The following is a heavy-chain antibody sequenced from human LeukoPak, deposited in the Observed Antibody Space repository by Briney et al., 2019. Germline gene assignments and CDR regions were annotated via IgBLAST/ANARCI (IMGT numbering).Heavy chain of an antibody. Sequence: ASVKVSCKASGYTFSSYYMHWVRQAPGQGLEWMGIINPSGGSTNYAQQFQGRVTMTRDTSTSTVYMGLGSLRSDDTAVYYCARALGIVATIDYWGQGTLVTVSS. V-gene: IGHV1-46*01. CDR2: INPSGGST. CDR3: ARALGIVATIDY. D-gene: IGHD5-12*01. CDR1: GYTFSSYY. J-gene: IGHJ4*02.